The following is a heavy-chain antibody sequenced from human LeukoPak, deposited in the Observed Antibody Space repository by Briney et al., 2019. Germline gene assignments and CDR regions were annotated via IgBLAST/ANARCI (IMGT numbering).Heavy chain of an antibody. V-gene: IGHV3-21*01. D-gene: IGHD3-16*02. CDR3: GRSGRSLGNYFDH. CDR1: GFTFSSYS. Sequence: GGSLRLSCAASGFTFSSYSMNWVRQAPGKGLEWVSCISSGSSYRYYGSSVKGRFTISSDSDTNSLYLQMNRLRAEDTAVYYCGRSGRSLGNYFDHWGQGTLVTVSS. J-gene: IGHJ4*02. CDR2: ISSGSSYR.